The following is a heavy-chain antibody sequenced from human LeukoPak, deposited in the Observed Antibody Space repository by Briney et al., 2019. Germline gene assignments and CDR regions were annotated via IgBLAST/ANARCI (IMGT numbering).Heavy chain of an antibody. D-gene: IGHD1-7*01. CDR2: ISSSSSYI. V-gene: IGHV3-21*01. CDR3: ARDRSLELGFDC. Sequence: GGSLRLSCAASGFTFSSYSMNWVRQAPGKGLEWVSSISSSSSYIYYADSVKGRFTISRDNAKNSLYLQMNSLRAEDTAVYYCARDRSLELGFDCWGQGTLVTVSS. CDR1: GFTFSSYS. J-gene: IGHJ4*02.